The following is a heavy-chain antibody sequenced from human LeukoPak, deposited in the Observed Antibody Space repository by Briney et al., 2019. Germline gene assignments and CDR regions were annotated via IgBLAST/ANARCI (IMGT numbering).Heavy chain of an antibody. CDR1: VGTFSSYA. Sequence: SVKVSCKASVGTFSSYAISWVRQAPGQGLEWMGRIIPTLGIANYAQKFQGRDTMTADKSTSTAYMELSSLRSEDTAVYYCARTPTMIRISPYFDYWGQGTLVTVSS. J-gene: IGHJ4*02. D-gene: IGHD3-22*01. V-gene: IGHV1-69*04. CDR2: IIPTLGIA. CDR3: ARTPTMIRISPYFDY.